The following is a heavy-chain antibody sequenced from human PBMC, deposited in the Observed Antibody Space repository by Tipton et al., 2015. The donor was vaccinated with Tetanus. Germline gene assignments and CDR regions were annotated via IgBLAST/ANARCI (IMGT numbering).Heavy chain of an antibody. Sequence: SLRLSCEASGFTFGNYAMHWVRQAPGRGLEWLAVVSFDGTNTYYADSVKGRSTISRDNSKNALYLQMNSLRVEDTAMYYCARDRRGGLWLDGGFDYWGQGTLVTVSS. J-gene: IGHJ4*02. CDR2: VSFDGTNT. CDR3: ARDRRGGLWLDGGFDY. V-gene: IGHV3-30-3*01. D-gene: IGHD3-10*01. CDR1: GFTFGNYA.